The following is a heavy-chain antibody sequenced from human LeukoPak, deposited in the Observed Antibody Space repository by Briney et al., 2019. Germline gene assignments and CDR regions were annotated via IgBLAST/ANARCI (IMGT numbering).Heavy chain of an antibody. CDR1: GFTFSSYA. Sequence: GGSLRLSCAASGFTFSSYAMSWVRQAPGEGLGWVSAISGSGGNTFYADSVKGRFTISRDNSKNTLYLQMNSLRAEDTAVYYCAKAPRDSSGYFLFCFDYWGQGTLVTVSS. V-gene: IGHV3-23*01. J-gene: IGHJ4*02. CDR2: ISGSGGNT. D-gene: IGHD3-22*01. CDR3: AKAPRDSSGYFLFCFDY.